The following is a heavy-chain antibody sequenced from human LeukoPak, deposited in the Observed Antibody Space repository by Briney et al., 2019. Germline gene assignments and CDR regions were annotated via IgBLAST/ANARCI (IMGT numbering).Heavy chain of an antibody. CDR1: GLTFRSYG. V-gene: IGHV3-23*01. Sequence: HAGGSLRLSCAASGLTFRSYGLSWVRRVPGEGLEWVSFISATGLSTYYVDSVKGRLIISRDNSKNTLFLQMNSLRAEDTAVYYCAKDQRWQWLATSYYYYGIDVWGQGTTVTVSS. CDR2: ISATGLST. D-gene: IGHD6-19*01. CDR3: AKDQRWQWLATSYYYYGIDV. J-gene: IGHJ6*02.